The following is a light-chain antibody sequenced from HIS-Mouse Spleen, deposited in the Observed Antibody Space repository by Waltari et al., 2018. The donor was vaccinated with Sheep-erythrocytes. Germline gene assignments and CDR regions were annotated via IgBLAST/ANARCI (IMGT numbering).Light chain of an antibody. Sequence: HSVLTQPPSVSEAPRQRVTISCSGPSPNIGNNAVNWYQQLPGKAPKLLIYYDDLLPSGVSDRFSGSKSGTSASLAISGLQSEDEADYYCAAWDDSLNGVVFGGGTKLTVL. CDR1: SPNIGNNA. CDR2: YDD. V-gene: IGLV1-36*01. J-gene: IGLJ2*01. CDR3: AAWDDSLNGVV.